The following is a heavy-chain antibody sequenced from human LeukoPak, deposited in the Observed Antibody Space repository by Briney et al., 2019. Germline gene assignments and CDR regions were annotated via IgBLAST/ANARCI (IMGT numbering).Heavy chain of an antibody. V-gene: IGHV4-34*01. J-gene: IGHJ4*02. CDR1: GGSFSGYY. CDR3: ARRPKCDYSNFYFDY. D-gene: IGHD4-11*01. Sequence: PSETLSLTCAVYGGSFSGYYWSWIRQPPGKGLEWIGEINHSGSTNYNPSLKSRVTISVDTSKNQFSLKLSSVTAADTAVYYCARRPKCDYSNFYFDYWGQGTLVTVSS. CDR2: INHSGST.